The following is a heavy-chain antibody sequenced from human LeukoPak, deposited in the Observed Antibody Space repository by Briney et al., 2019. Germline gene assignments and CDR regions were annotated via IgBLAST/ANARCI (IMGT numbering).Heavy chain of an antibody. D-gene: IGHD2-2*01. CDR1: GGSISSGGYY. CDR3: ARSGGLGYCSSTSCPFSWFDP. Sequence: LQTLSLTCTVSGGSISSGGYYWSWIRQHPGKGLEWIGYIYYSGNTYYNPSLKSRVTISVDTSKNQFSLKLSSVTAADTAVYYCARSGGLGYCSSTSCPFSWFDPWGQGTLVTVSS. V-gene: IGHV4-31*03. CDR2: IYYSGNT. J-gene: IGHJ5*02.